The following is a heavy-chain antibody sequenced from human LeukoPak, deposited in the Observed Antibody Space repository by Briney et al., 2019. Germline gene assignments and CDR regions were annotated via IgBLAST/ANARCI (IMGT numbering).Heavy chain of an antibody. Sequence: GGSLRLSCAASGFTFSDYGFNWVRQAPGKGLEWVSSVNTVSSYIYYADSVKGRFTISRDNAKNSLSLQMDSLRAEDTAVYYCVRLRRNSDRSGFFYYYDYWGQGTLVTVSS. CDR2: VNTVSSYI. J-gene: IGHJ4*02. CDR1: GFTFSDYG. V-gene: IGHV3-21*01. D-gene: IGHD3-22*01. CDR3: VRLRRNSDRSGFFYYYDY.